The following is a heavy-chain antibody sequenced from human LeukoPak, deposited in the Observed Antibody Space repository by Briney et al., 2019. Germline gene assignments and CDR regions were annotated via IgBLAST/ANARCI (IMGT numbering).Heavy chain of an antibody. CDR2: ITGRSDVT. Sequence: PGGPLRLSCAASGFTFSSYAMTWVRQAPGKGLEWVSTITGRSDVTNYADSVKGRLTISRANPKKPRNLEMKNLRAEDTAVYYFARPGVCGSSRCNWFLVLWGCGTLFT. CDR1: GFTFSSYA. CDR3: ARPGVCGSSRCNWFLVL. V-gene: IGHV3-23*01. J-gene: IGHJ2*01. D-gene: IGHD2-2*01.